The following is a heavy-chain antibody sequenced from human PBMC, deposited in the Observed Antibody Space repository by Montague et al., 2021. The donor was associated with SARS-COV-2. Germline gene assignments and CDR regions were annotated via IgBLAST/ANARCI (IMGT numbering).Heavy chain of an antibody. D-gene: IGHD5-12*01. Sequence: TLSLTCTVSGGSISSGSYYWRWIRQPAGKGLEWIGRIYTSGSTNYNPSLKSRVTISVDTSKNQFSLKLSSVTAADTAVYYCARDRPPVATTFYYYYYGMDVWGQGTTVTVSS. CDR2: IYTSGST. CDR1: GGSISSGSYY. CDR3: ARDRPPVATTFYYYYYGMDV. V-gene: IGHV4-61*02. J-gene: IGHJ6*02.